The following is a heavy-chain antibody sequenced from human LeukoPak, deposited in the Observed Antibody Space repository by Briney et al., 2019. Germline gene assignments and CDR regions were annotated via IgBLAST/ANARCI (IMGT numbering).Heavy chain of an antibody. V-gene: IGHV4-34*01. CDR2: INYSGSA. Sequence: SETLSLTCGVYGGSFSGYYWSWIRQPPGKGLGWLGEINYSGSANYNPSPNRRVTISVDTSKNQFSLRLSAVTAADTAVYYCARARRDSGYYSIDFWGQGTLVTVSS. CDR3: ARARRDSGYYSIDF. D-gene: IGHD3-3*01. CDR1: GGSFSGYY. J-gene: IGHJ4*02.